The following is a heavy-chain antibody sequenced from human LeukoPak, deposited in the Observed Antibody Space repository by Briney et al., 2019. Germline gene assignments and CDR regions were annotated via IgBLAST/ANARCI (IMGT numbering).Heavy chain of an antibody. V-gene: IGHV1-18*01. Sequence: ASVKVSCKASGYTFSSYGISWVRQAPGQGLEWMGWISAYNGNTNYAQELQGRVTMTTDTSTSTAYMELRSLRSDDTAVYYCARGSFKNYYDSSGQLDYWGQGTLVTVSS. CDR3: ARGSFKNYYDSSGQLDY. CDR2: ISAYNGNT. J-gene: IGHJ4*02. CDR1: GYTFSSYG. D-gene: IGHD3-22*01.